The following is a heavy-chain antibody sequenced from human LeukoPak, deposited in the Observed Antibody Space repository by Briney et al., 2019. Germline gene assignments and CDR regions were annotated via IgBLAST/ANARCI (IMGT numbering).Heavy chain of an antibody. CDR2: IWYDGSNK. J-gene: IGHJ4*02. CDR1: GFTFSSYG. V-gene: IGHV3-33*01. D-gene: IGHD3-10*01. Sequence: PGRSLRLSCAASGFTFSSYGMHWVRQAPGKGLEWVAVIWYDGSNKYYADSVKGRFTISRDNSKNTLYLQMNSLRAVDTAVYYCARESVLLWFGEVERGYYFDYWGQGTLVTVSS. CDR3: ARESVLLWFGEVERGYYFDY.